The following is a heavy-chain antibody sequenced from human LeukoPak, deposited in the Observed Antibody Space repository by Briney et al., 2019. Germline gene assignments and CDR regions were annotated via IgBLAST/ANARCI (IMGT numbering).Heavy chain of an antibody. CDR3: AKGLYYYDSSGYHDGAFDI. D-gene: IGHD3-22*01. Sequence: GGSLRLSCAASGLTLSGSAIHWVRQASGKGLEWVGRIRSKANNYATAYAASVKGRFTISRDDSKNTAYLQMNSLRAEDTAVYYCAKGLYYYDSSGYHDGAFDIWGQGTMVTVSS. V-gene: IGHV3-73*01. J-gene: IGHJ3*02. CDR2: IRSKANNYAT. CDR1: GLTLSGSA.